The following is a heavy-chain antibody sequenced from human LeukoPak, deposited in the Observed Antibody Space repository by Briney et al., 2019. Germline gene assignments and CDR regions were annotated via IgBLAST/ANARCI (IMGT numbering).Heavy chain of an antibody. CDR2: IYPGDSDT. CDR3: SRLFRSSAYSRLDV. D-gene: IGHD3-22*01. J-gene: IGHJ6*02. Sequence: GESLKISCKGSGYSFTSYWIGWVRQMPGKGLEWMGIIYPGDSDTRYSPSFQGQVTISVDKSISTAYLQWSSLKASDSAIYYCSRLFRSSAYSRLDVWGQGTTVTVSS. CDR1: GYSFTSYW. V-gene: IGHV5-51*01.